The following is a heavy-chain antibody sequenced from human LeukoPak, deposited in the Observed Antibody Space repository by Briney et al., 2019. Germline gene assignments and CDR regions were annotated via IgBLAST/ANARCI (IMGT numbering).Heavy chain of an antibody. D-gene: IGHD4-23*01. CDR2: IYSGGST. Sequence: GGSLRLSCAASGFTFSSYWMHWVRQTPGKGLEWVSVIYSGGSTYYADSVKGRYTISRDNSKNTLYLQMNSLRAEDTAVYYCARDRGRWGIDYWGQGTLVTVSS. J-gene: IGHJ4*02. CDR3: ARDRGRWGIDY. CDR1: GFTFSSYW. V-gene: IGHV3-53*01.